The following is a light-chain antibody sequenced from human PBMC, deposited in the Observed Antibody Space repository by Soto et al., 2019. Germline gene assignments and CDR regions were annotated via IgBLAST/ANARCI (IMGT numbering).Light chain of an antibody. CDR2: EVN. CDR3: ASHAGRKNII. CDR1: STNIGPNY. V-gene: IGLV2-8*01. J-gene: IGLJ2*01. Sequence: QSVLTQPPSASGTPGQRVTISCSGSSTNIGPNYVYWYQQHPGKAPKLMIYEVNKRPSGVPDRFSGSKSGNTASLTVSGLQAEDEADYYCASHAGRKNIIFGGGTKLTVL.